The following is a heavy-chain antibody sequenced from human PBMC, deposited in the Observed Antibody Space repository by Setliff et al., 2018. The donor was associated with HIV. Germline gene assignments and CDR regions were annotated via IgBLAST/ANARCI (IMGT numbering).Heavy chain of an antibody. Sequence: GGSLRLSCAASGFTFSSYAMSWARQTPEKGLEWVSIITSGGSTYYADSAKGRFIISRDNSQNTLYLQMNSLRADDTAIYYCAKGFRPVDTALVSGPTYWGQGIRVTVSS. D-gene: IGHD5-18*01. CDR3: AKGFRPVDTALVSGPTY. J-gene: IGHJ4*02. CDR2: ITSGGST. CDR1: GFTFSSYA. V-gene: IGHV3-23*01.